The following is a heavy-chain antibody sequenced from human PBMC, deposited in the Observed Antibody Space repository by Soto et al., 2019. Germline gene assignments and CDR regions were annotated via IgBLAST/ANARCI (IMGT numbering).Heavy chain of an antibody. Sequence: PGGSLRLSCAASGFTFSSYAMSWVRQAPGKGLEWVSGISSDGGSTSYADSVQGRFTISRDNSKTTVYLQMNRLRPEDTAVYFCVRDQDSRGYSVFNLWGQGTQVTVSS. CDR2: ISSDGGST. D-gene: IGHD3-22*01. J-gene: IGHJ5*02. CDR3: VRDQDSRGYSVFNL. V-gene: IGHV3-23*01. CDR1: GFTFSSYA.